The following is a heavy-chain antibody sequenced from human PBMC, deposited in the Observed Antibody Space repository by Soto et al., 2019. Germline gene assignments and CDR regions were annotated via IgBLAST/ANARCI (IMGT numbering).Heavy chain of an antibody. D-gene: IGHD3-22*01. CDR3: ASGASTMILVVMYVALEI. CDR1: GATLDTFINFG. J-gene: IGHJ3*02. V-gene: IGHV1-69*12. Sequence: QVQLVQSGAEVKKPGSSVKVSCKASGATLDTFINFGITWVRRAPGQGLEWMGGIIPVFGTAHYAQKFQGSLTLSADESTRTAYMELSSLRSEDTAVYYCASGASTMILVVMYVALEIWGLGTMVTVSS. CDR2: IIPVFGTA.